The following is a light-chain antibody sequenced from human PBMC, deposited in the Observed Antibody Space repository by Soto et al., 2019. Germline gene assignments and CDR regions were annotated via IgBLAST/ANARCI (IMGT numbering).Light chain of an antibody. Sequence: QSVLTQPASVSGSPGQSITISCSGSRSDIGSYNNVAWYQQHPGKAPRVMIFGVTKRPSGISDRFFGSKSGSTASLTISGLQVEDEADYFCFSYAGSSIWVFGGGTKLTVL. CDR1: RSDIGSYNN. J-gene: IGLJ3*02. V-gene: IGLV2-23*02. CDR3: FSYAGSSIWV. CDR2: GVT.